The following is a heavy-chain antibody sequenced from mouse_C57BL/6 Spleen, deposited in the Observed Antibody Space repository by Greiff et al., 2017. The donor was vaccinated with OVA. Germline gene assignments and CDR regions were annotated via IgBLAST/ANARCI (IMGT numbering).Heavy chain of an antibody. J-gene: IGHJ1*03. Sequence: VQLQQSGPELVKPGASVKMSCKASGYTFTDYNMHWVKQSHGKSLEWIGYINPNNGGTSYNQKFKGKATLTVNKSSSTAYMELRSLTSEDSAVYYCAYICYYGEGYFDVWGTGTTVTVSS. CDR2: INPNNGGT. D-gene: IGHD1-1*01. CDR3: AYICYYGEGYFDV. V-gene: IGHV1-22*01. CDR1: GYTFTDYN.